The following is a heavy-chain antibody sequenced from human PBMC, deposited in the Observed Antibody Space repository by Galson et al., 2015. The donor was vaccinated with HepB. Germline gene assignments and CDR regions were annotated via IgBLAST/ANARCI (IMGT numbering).Heavy chain of an antibody. D-gene: IGHD5-18*01. J-gene: IGHJ4*02. V-gene: IGHV3-33*01. CDR3: VRQALMAMVTFDL. Sequence: SLRLSCAASGFIFSRHGIHWVRQAPGKGLEWVAMIWHDGSNQLYADSVKGRFTISRDNSKNTLYLQMNSLKAEDTAVYYCVRQALMAMVTFDLWARGTLVTVSS. CDR2: IWHDGSNQ. CDR1: GFIFSRHG.